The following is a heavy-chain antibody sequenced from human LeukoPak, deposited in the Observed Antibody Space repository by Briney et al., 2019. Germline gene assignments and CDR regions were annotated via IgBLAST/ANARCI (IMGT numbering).Heavy chain of an antibody. CDR1: GGSISRYY. Sequence: PSETLSLTCTVSGGSISRYYWSWIRQPPGKGLEWIGYIYYSGSTNYNPSLKSRVTISVDTSKNQFSLKLSSVTAADTAVYYCARVSRDSSGYYLAFWGQGTLVTVSS. CDR3: ARVSRDSSGYYLAF. D-gene: IGHD3-22*01. CDR2: IYYSGST. J-gene: IGHJ4*02. V-gene: IGHV4-59*01.